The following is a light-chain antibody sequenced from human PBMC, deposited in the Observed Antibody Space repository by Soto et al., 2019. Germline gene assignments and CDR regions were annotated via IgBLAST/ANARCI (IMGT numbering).Light chain of an antibody. V-gene: IGKV3-20*01. CDR1: QSVSSSY. CDR2: GAS. CDR3: QQYGSSPYT. J-gene: IGKJ2*01. Sequence: EIVLTQSPGTLSLSPGERATLSCRASQSVSSSYLAWYQQKPGPAPRRLIYGASTRATGIPDRFSGSGSGTDFTLTISRLEPEDFAVYYCQQYGSSPYTFGQGTKPEIK.